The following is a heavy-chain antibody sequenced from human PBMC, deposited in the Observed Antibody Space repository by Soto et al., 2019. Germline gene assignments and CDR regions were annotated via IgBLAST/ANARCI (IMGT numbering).Heavy chain of an antibody. J-gene: IGHJ6*02. D-gene: IGHD2-2*01. CDR2: IFYSGST. CDR3: ARDEAFCSSSSCYSHYYGMDV. V-gene: IGHV4-31*03. CDR1: GGSITSGDYY. Sequence: ASETLSLTCTVSGGSITSGDYYWSWIRQHPGKGLEWIGYIFYSGSTYYSPSLKSRVNISIDTSKNHFSLKLSSVTAADTAVYYCARDEAFCSSSSCYSHYYGMDVWGQGTTVTVSS.